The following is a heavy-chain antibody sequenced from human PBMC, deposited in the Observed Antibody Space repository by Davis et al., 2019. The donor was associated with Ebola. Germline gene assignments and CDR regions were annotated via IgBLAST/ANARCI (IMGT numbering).Heavy chain of an antibody. CDR1: GFTFSSYW. Sequence: GESLKISCAASGFTFSSYWMSWVRQAPGKGLEWVANIKQDGSEKYYVDSVKGRFTISRDNAKNSLYLQMNSLRDEDTAVYYCARDASLRFLEWLLSPLYYFDYWGQGTLVTVSS. V-gene: IGHV3-7*01. CDR2: IKQDGSEK. J-gene: IGHJ4*02. CDR3: ARDASLRFLEWLLSPLYYFDY. D-gene: IGHD3-3*01.